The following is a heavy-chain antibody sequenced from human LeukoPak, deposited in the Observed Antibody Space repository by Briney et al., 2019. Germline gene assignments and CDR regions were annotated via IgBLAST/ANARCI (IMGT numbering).Heavy chain of an antibody. CDR2: INPSGGST. J-gene: IGHJ3*02. D-gene: IGHD3-22*01. CDR3: ARDRYYYDSSGSLDI. CDR1: GYTFTIYY. Sequence: ASVNVSYKVSGYTFTIYYMHWVRQAPGQGLEGMGIINPSGGSTSYAQKFQGRVTMTRDTSTSTVYMELSSPRSEDTAVYYCARDRYYYDSSGSLDIWGQGTMVTVSS. V-gene: IGHV1-46*01.